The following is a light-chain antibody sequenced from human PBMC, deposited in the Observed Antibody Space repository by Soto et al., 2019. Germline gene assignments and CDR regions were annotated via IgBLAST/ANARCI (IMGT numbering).Light chain of an antibody. CDR2: GAS. V-gene: IGKV3-20*01. Sequence: EIVLTQSPGTLSLSPGERATLSCRVSQSITSNFLAWYQQKPGQAPRLLIYGASTRAAGVPDRFSGSGSGTDFTLTITRLEPEDFAVYSCQQYGRSPLMYTFGQGTKLGV. J-gene: IGKJ2*01. CDR1: QSITSNF. CDR3: QQYGRSPLMYT.